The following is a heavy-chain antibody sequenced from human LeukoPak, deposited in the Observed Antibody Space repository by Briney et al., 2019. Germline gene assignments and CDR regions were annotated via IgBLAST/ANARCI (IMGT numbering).Heavy chain of an antibody. CDR1: GFSITTDYY. CDR3: ARLKAADPQLDW. Sequence: SETLSLTCTVSGFSITTDYYWAWIRQPPGKGLEWIGTIFRIGSTYSNPSLKSRATVSMDTSTNQFSLNLRFVTAADTAVYYCARLKAADPQLDWWGQGTLVTVSS. J-gene: IGHJ4*02. CDR2: IFRIGST. V-gene: IGHV4-38-2*02. D-gene: IGHD6-13*01.